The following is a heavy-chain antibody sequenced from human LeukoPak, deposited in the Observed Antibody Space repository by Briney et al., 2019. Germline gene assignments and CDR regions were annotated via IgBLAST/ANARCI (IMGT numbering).Heavy chain of an antibody. D-gene: IGHD2-15*01. CDR3: ARGAVVAATSFDY. CDR1: GGSFSGYY. Sequence: PSETLSLTCAVYGGSFSGYYWSWIRQPPGKGLEWIGEINHSGSTNYNPSLKSRVTISVDTSKNQFSLKLGSVTAADTAVYYCARGAVVAATSFDYWGQGTLVTVSS. CDR2: INHSGST. J-gene: IGHJ4*02. V-gene: IGHV4-34*01.